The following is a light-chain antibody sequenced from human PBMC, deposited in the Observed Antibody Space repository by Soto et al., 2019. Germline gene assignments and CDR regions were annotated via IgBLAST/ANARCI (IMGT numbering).Light chain of an antibody. CDR1: QSISSY. J-gene: IGKJ2*01. Sequence: DIQMTQSPSSLSASVGDRVTITCRASQSISSYLNWYQQKPGKAPKLLIYAASRLQSGVPSRFSGSGSGTDFTLTISSLQPEDFATYYCQQSYSTQYTFGQGTKLEIK. CDR2: AAS. V-gene: IGKV1-39*01. CDR3: QQSYSTQYT.